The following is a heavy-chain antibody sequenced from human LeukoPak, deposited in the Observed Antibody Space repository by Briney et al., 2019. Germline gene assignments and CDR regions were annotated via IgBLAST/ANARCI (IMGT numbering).Heavy chain of an antibody. Sequence: GGSLRLSCAVSGITLSNYGMSWVRQAPGKGLEWVARISDNGGSTNYADSVMGRFTVSRDNSKNTLYLQMNSLSAEDTAVYYCAKRGNPAVGHHYLDVWGKGTTVSVSS. CDR3: AKRGNPAVGHHYLDV. D-gene: IGHD2-2*01. J-gene: IGHJ6*03. CDR1: GITLSNYG. V-gene: IGHV3-23*01. CDR2: ISDNGGST.